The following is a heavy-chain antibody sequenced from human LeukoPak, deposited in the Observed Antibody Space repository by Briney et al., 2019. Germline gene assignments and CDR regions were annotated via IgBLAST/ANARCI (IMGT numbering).Heavy chain of an antibody. CDR2: IYTSGST. CDR1: GGSISSYY. D-gene: IGHD6-19*01. V-gene: IGHV4-4*07. Sequence: SETLSLTCTVSGGSISSYYWSWIRQPAGKGLEWIGRIYTSGSTNYNPSLKSRVTMSVDTSKNQFSLKLSSVTAADTAVYYCARDTAVAHWAQGYYYYMDVWGKGTTVTVSS. J-gene: IGHJ6*03. CDR3: ARDTAVAHWAQGYYYYMDV.